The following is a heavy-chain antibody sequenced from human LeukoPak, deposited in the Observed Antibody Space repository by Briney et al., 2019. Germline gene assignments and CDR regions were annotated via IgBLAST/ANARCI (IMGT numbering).Heavy chain of an antibody. V-gene: IGHV4-38-2*02. CDR3: ARATMIVVGRTYFDY. D-gene: IGHD3-22*01. Sequence: NPSETLSLTCTVSGFSISLGHYWGWIRQPPGKGLEWIGNIYHSGSTYYNPSLKSRVTISVDTSNNQFSLELSSVTATDTAVYYCARATMIVVGRTYFDYWGQGALVTVSS. CDR1: GFSISLGHY. CDR2: IYHSGST. J-gene: IGHJ4*02.